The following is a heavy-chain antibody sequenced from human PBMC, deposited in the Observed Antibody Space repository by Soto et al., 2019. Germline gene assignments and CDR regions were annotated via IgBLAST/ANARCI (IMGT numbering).Heavy chain of an antibody. D-gene: IGHD2-21*02. V-gene: IGHV1-18*01. J-gene: IGHJ5*02. CDR3: ARLQLGGDRMLNWFDP. CDR2: INVYNGDR. CDR1: GYIFTKYG. Sequence: QVQVVQSGPALKKPGASVKVSCKAQGYIFTKYGIAWVRQAPGHGLEWMGLINVYNGDRKVAQKLQDRVAMTTDTATDTADMELKSLRSGDTAVYYCARLQLGGDRMLNWFDPWGQGTLVTVSS.